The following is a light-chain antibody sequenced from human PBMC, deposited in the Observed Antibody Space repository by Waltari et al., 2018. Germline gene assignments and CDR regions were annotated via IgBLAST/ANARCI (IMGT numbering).Light chain of an antibody. Sequence: DIQMTQSPSSLSASVGDRVTITCRASQGITNYLAWYQHKPGKVPKLLIYAASTLQSGVPSRFSGSGAGTDFTLTISSLQPEDVATYYCQKYDSAPRTFGQGTKVEIK. J-gene: IGKJ1*01. CDR2: AAS. CDR1: QGITNY. V-gene: IGKV1-27*01. CDR3: QKYDSAPRT.